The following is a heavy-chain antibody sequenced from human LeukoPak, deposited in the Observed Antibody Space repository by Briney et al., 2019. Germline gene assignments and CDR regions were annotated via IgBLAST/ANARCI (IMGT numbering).Heavy chain of an antibody. Sequence: SETLSLTCTVSGGSINFYYWSWIWQSPGEGLEWIGNIYYSGSINYNPSLKSRVTISVDTSKNQFSLILSSVTAADTAVYYCARALGYYDFWSGSSSPSNWFDPWGQGTLVTVSS. CDR1: GGSINFYY. J-gene: IGHJ5*02. CDR2: IYYSGSI. CDR3: ARALGYYDFWSGSSSPSNWFDP. D-gene: IGHD3-3*01. V-gene: IGHV4-59*01.